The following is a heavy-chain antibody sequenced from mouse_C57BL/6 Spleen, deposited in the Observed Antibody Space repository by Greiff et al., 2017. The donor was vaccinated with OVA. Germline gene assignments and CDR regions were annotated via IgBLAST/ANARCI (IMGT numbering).Heavy chain of an antibody. CDR2: INPNNGGT. V-gene: IGHV1-26*01. J-gene: IGHJ1*03. Sequence: VQLQQSGPELVKPGASVKISCKASGYTFTDYYMNWVKQSHGKSLEWIGDINPNNGGTSYNQKFKGKATLTVDKSSSTAYMELRSLTSEDSAVYYCARKAYYSNPHWYFDVWGTGTTVTVSS. CDR3: ARKAYYSNPHWYFDV. D-gene: IGHD2-5*01. CDR1: GYTFTDYY.